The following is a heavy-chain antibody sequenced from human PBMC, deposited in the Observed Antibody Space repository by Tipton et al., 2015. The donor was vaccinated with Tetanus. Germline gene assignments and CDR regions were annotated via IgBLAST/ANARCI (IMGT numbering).Heavy chain of an antibody. CDR2: ISVHNGDI. J-gene: IGHJ4*02. V-gene: IGHV1-18*01. CDR3: ARGRTMSGVVAPFDL. D-gene: IGHD3-3*01. CDR1: GYTISDYG. Sequence: QLVQSGAEVKKPGASVKVSCKATGYTISDYGISWVRQAPGQGLEWMGRISVHNGDIRYGQNFQGRVTMTIDTSTSTAHMELRNLRPDDTAVYYCARGRTMSGVVAPFDLWGQGTQVTVSS.